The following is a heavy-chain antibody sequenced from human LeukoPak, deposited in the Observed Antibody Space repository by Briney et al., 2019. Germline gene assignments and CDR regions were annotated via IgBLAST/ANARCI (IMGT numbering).Heavy chain of an antibody. D-gene: IGHD2-2*02. CDR3: ARDLSSSTSCYTY. V-gene: IGHV3-21*01. J-gene: IGHJ4*02. CDR1: GFTCSSYS. Sequence: GGSLRLSCAASGFTCSSYSMNWVRQAPGKGLEWVSSISSSGSYIYYTDSVKGRFTISRDNAKNSLYLQMDSLRVEDTAVYYCARDLSSSTSCYTYWGQGTLATVSS. CDR2: ISSSGSYI.